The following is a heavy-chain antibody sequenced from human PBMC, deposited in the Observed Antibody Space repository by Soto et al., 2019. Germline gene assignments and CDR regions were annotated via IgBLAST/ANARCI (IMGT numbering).Heavy chain of an antibody. D-gene: IGHD3-22*01. V-gene: IGHV1-69*12. CDR2: IIPIFGTA. J-gene: IGHJ5*02. Sequence: QVQLVQSGAEVKKPGSSVKVSCKASGGTFSNYAISWVRQAPGHGLEWMGEIIPIFGTANYAQKFQGRVMITADESTSTAYMELSSLRSEDTAVYYCARDRGPSSGYYPYWFDPWGQGTLVTVSS. CDR1: GGTFSNYA. CDR3: ARDRGPSSGYYPYWFDP.